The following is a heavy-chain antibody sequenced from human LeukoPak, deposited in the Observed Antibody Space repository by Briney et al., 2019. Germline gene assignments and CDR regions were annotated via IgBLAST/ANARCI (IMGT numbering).Heavy chain of an antibody. D-gene: IGHD3-9*01. CDR2: IYYSGST. CDR1: GGSISSSSYY. V-gene: IGHV4-39*07. J-gene: IGHJ3*02. CDR3: ARDYVDDILTGYAGGAFDI. Sequence: PSETLSLTCTVSGGSISSSSYYWGWIRQPPGKGLEWIGSIYYSGSTYYNPSLKSRVTIPVDTSKNQFSLKLSSVTAADTAVYYCARDYVDDILTGYAGGAFDIWGQGTMVTVSS.